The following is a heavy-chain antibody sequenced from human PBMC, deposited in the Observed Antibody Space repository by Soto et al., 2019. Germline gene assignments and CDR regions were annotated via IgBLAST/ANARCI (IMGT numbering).Heavy chain of an antibody. CDR3: ARDGVLGDKLNFDY. CDR2: ISYDGTIK. Sequence: PGGSLRLSCAASGFTFGTYAMHWVRQAPGKGPEWVAVISYDGTIKYYGDSVKGRFTVSRDNSKNTLYLQMNSLRAEDTAVYYCARDGVLGDKLNFDYWGQGTLVTVSS. CDR1: GFTFGTYA. J-gene: IGHJ4*02. V-gene: IGHV3-30-3*01. D-gene: IGHD3-16*01.